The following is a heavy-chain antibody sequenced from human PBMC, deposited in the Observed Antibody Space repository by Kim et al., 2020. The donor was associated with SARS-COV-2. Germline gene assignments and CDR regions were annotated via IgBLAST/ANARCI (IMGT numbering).Heavy chain of an antibody. D-gene: IGHD3-22*01. V-gene: IGHV1-18*01. CDR2: ISAYNGNT. CDR3: ARGSLITMIVVVITPFDY. J-gene: IGHJ4*02. CDR1: GYTFTSYG. Sequence: ASVKVSCKASGYTFTSYGISWVRQAPGQGLEWMGWISAYNGNTNYAQKLQGRVTMTTDTSTSTAYMELRSLRSDDTAVYYCARGSLITMIVVVITPFDYWGQGTLVTVSS.